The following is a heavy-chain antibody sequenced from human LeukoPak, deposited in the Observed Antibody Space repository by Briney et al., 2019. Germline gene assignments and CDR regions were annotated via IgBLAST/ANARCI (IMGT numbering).Heavy chain of an antibody. V-gene: IGHV3-66*01. Sequence: GGSLRLSRAVSGFTVSSNYMTWVRLAPGKGLEYVSVIYGGDATHYADSVKGRFTISRDNYKNTVYLQMNNLRYEDTATYYCASXSGHMWGRGTPVTVSS. J-gene: IGHJ2*01. CDR1: GFTVSSNY. CDR2: IYGGDAT. CDR3: ASXSGHM. D-gene: IGHD2-21*01.